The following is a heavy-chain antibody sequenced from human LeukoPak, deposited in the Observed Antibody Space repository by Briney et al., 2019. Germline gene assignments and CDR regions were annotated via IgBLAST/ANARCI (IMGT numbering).Heavy chain of an antibody. CDR3: ARRYVIVPSSTTY. V-gene: IGHV1-18*01. D-gene: IGHD2-2*01. CDR2: ISAYNGNT. Sequence: GASVKVSCKAAGYSFTSYGNSWDRQAPGQGLEWMGWISAYNGNTNYAQKLQGRVTMTTDTSTSTAYMELRSLRSDDTAVYYCARRYVIVPSSTTYSSQGTLVTVSS. J-gene: IGHJ4*02. CDR1: GYSFTSYG.